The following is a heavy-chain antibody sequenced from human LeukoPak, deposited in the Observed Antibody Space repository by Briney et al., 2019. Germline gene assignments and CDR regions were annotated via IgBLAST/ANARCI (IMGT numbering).Heavy chain of an antibody. CDR2: ISSSSSTI. V-gene: IGHV3-48*02. D-gene: IGHD3-10*01. Sequence: PGGSLRLSCAASGFTFSSYAMNWVRQAPGKGLEWVSYISSSSSTIYYADSVKGRFTISRDNPKNSLYLQMNSLRDEDTAVYYCAREFFAMIRGVIFYWGQGTLVTVSS. CDR3: AREFFAMIRGVIFY. J-gene: IGHJ4*02. CDR1: GFTFSSYA.